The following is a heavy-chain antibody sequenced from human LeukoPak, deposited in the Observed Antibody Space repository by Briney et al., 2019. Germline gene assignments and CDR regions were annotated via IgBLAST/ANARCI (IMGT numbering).Heavy chain of an antibody. J-gene: IGHJ4*02. D-gene: IGHD4-23*01. Sequence: SETLSPTCTVSGGSISTNYWSWIRQPPGKGLEWIGYIYYSGSTNYNPSLKSRVTISVDTSKNQFSLKLSSVTAADTALYYCARDPYGGNSFDYRGQGTLVTVSS. CDR2: IYYSGST. V-gene: IGHV4-59*01. CDR1: GGSISTNY. CDR3: ARDPYGGNSFDY.